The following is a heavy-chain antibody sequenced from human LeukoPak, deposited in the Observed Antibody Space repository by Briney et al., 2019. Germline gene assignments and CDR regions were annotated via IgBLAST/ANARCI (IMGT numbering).Heavy chain of an antibody. D-gene: IGHD6-13*01. J-gene: IGHJ5*02. CDR1: GFTFSSYA. V-gene: IGHV3-23*01. Sequence: PGGSLRLSCAASGFTFSSYAMSWVRQAPGKGLEWVSGLTGSGGNTYYADSVKGRFTISRDNSKNTLYLQMNSLRAEDTAVYYCAKSSGSSWAYNWFDPWGQGTLVTVSS. CDR3: AKSSGSSWAYNWFDP. CDR2: LTGSGGNT.